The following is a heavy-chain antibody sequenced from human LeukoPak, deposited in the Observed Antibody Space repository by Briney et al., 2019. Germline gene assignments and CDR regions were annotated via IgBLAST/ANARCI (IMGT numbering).Heavy chain of an antibody. CDR2: INTDGSST. V-gene: IGHV3-74*01. Sequence: PGGSLRLSCVASGFTFSSYWMHWVRQAPGKGLVWVSRINTDGSSTSYADSVEGRFTISRDNAKSTLYLQMNSLRAEDTAVYYCARAGLSMSGSAPEYHYYYMDVWGKGTTVTVSS. D-gene: IGHD2-8*02. CDR1: GFTFSSYW. J-gene: IGHJ6*03. CDR3: ARAGLSMSGSAPEYHYYYMDV.